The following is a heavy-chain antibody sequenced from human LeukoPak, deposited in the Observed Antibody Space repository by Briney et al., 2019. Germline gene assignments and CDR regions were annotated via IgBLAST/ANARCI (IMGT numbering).Heavy chain of an antibody. CDR3: ARRRCSSTSCFFDY. CDR2: IEQDGSEK. J-gene: IGHJ4*02. CDR1: GFTFSNYW. Sequence: GGSLRLSCAASGFTFSNYWMSWVRQAPGKGLEWVANIEQDGSEKYYVDSVRGRFTISRDNAKNSLFLQMNTLRAEDTAVYYCARRRCSSTSCFFDYWGQGSLVAVSS. D-gene: IGHD2-2*01. V-gene: IGHV3-7*03.